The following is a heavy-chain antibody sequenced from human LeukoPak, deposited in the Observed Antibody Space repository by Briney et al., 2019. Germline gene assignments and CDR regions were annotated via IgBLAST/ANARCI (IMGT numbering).Heavy chain of an antibody. CDR3: ARFRVAAATTGFDY. D-gene: IGHD2-15*01. CDR1: GFTFSIYC. CDR2: IKEDGSEK. V-gene: IGHV3-7*02. J-gene: IGHJ4*02. Sequence: GGSLRLSCAGTGFTFSIYCMSWLRHAPAKGLESVAYIKEDGSEKYYADSVKGRFTISRDNAKNSLFLQMNSLRAEDTAVYYCARFRVAAATTGFDYWGKGTLVTVSS.